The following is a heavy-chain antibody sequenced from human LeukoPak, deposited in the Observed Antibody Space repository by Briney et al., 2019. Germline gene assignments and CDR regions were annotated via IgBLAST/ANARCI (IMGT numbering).Heavy chain of an antibody. Sequence: PSETLSLTCTVSGGSIRNYYWSWIRQPPGKGLEWIGYIYYSGSTNYNPSLKSRVTISVDTSKNQFSLKLSSVTAADTAVYYCASLVRGGNFDYWGQGTLVTVSS. CDR1: GGSIRNYY. J-gene: IGHJ4*02. CDR3: ASLVRGGNFDY. V-gene: IGHV4-59*01. CDR2: IYYSGST. D-gene: IGHD3-16*01.